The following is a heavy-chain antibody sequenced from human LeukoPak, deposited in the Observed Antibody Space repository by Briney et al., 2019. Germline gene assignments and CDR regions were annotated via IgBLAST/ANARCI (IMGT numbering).Heavy chain of an antibody. CDR2: INRSRST. V-gene: IGHV4-34*01. CDR3: AREYSSSWRPYSYYYGMDV. J-gene: IGHJ6*04. CDR1: GGSFSVYY. Sequence: SETLSLNSAVDGGSFSVYYWCWIHQPPGQGGERTGEINRSRSTNYNPSLKSRVTISVETSKNQFSLKLSSVTAADTAVYYCAREYSSSWRPYSYYYGMDVWGKGTTVIVSS. D-gene: IGHD6-13*01.